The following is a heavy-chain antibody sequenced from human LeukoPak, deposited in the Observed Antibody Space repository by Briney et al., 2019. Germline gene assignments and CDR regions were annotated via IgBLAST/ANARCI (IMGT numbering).Heavy chain of an antibody. D-gene: IGHD1-26*01. CDR2: ISASGSTL. CDR3: ARVWELSFDH. Sequence: GGSLRLSCAASGFTFSNYEMNWVRQAPGKGPEWVSYISASGSTLFYADSVRGRFTISRDNSKNMLYLQMNSLRAEDTALYYCARVWELSFDHWGQGTLVTVSS. V-gene: IGHV3-48*03. CDR1: GFTFSNYE. J-gene: IGHJ4*02.